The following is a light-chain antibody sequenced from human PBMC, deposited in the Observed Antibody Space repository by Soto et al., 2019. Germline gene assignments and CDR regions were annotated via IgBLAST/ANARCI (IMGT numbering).Light chain of an antibody. CDR1: SSDVGAYNY. CDR2: DVS. V-gene: IGLV2-11*01. J-gene: IGLJ2*01. CDR3: CSYAGSYTLA. Sequence: QSALTQPRSVSESPGQSVTISCTGTSSDVGAYNYVSWYQQHPGKAPKLMIYDVSKRPSGVPDRFSGSKSGNTASLTISGLQAEDEGDYYCCSYAGSYTLAFGGGTKLTVL.